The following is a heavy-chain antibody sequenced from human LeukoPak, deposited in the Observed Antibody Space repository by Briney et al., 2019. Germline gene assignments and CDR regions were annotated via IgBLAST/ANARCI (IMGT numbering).Heavy chain of an antibody. Sequence: GASVKVSCKASGGTFSSYAISWVRQAPGQGLEWMGRIIPILGIANYAQKFQGRVTITADKSTSTAYMELSSLRSEDTAVYYCARGPMTTVTRIDPWGQGTLVTVSS. J-gene: IGHJ5*02. CDR2: IIPILGIA. V-gene: IGHV1-69*04. D-gene: IGHD4-17*01. CDR1: GGTFSSYA. CDR3: ARGPMTTVTRIDP.